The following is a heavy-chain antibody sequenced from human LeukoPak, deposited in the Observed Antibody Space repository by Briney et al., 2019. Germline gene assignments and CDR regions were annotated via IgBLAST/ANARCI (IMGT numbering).Heavy chain of an antibody. CDR3: AREGSEHYYYYGMDV. CDR2: ISSSGSTI. D-gene: IGHD6-25*01. J-gene: IGHJ6*04. V-gene: IGHV3-48*03. Sequence: GGSLRLSCAASGFTFSSYEMDWVRQAPGKGLEWVSYISSSGSTIYYADSVKGRFTISRDNAKNSLYLQMNSLRAEDTAVYYCAREGSEHYYYYGMDVWDKGTTVTVSS. CDR1: GFTFSSYE.